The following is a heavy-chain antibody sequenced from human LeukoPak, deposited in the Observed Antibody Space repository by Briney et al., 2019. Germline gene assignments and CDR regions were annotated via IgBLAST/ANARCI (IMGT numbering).Heavy chain of an antibody. J-gene: IGHJ4*02. CDR3: ARVKVRGAADY. V-gene: IGHV1-8*02. CDR1: GYTFTGYY. CDR2: MNPNSGNT. D-gene: IGHD3-10*01. Sequence: ASVKVSCKASGYTFTGYYMHWVRQAPGQGLEWMGWMNPNSGNTGYAQKFQGRVTMTRNTSISTAYMELSSLRSEDTAVYYCARVKVRGAADYWGQGTLVTVSS.